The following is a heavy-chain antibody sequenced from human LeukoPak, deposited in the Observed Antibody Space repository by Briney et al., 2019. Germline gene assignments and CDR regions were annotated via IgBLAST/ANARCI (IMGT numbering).Heavy chain of an antibody. CDR2: IIPIFGTA. J-gene: IGHJ3*02. D-gene: IGHD2-2*01. Sequence: SVRVSCKASGGTFSSYAISWVRQAPGQGLEWMGGIIPIFGTANYAQKFQGRVTITADKSTSTAYMELSSLRSEDTAVYYCARALGSTDAFDIWGQGTMVTVSS. CDR1: GGTFSSYA. V-gene: IGHV1-69*06. CDR3: ARALGSTDAFDI.